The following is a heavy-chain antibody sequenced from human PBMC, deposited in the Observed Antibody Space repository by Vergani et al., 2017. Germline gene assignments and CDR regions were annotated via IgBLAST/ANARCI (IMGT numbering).Heavy chain of an antibody. CDR2: INAGNGNT. CDR3: ARDPRGYGGDPEDYYYGMDV. V-gene: IGHV1-3*01. CDR1: GYTFTSYA. Sequence: QVQLVQSGAEVKKPGASVKVSCKASGYTFTSYAMHWVRQAPGQRLEWMGWINAGNGNTKYAQDFQGRLTITADTSTSTAYMELTSLRSQDTAVYYCARDPRGYGGDPEDYYYGMDVWGQGTTVTVSS. D-gene: IGHD2-21*02. J-gene: IGHJ6*02.